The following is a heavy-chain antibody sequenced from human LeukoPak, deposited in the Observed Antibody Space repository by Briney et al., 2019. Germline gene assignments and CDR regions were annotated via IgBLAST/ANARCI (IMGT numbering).Heavy chain of an antibody. Sequence: ASVKVSCTASGYTFTIYDINWVRQATGQGLEWMGWMNPNSGNTGYAQKFQGRVTITRNTSISTAYMELSSLRSEDTAVYYCARGSFRGVIITLPRKNNWFDPWGQGTLVTVSS. CDR3: ARGSFRGVIITLPRKNNWFDP. V-gene: IGHV1-8*03. CDR2: MNPNSGNT. D-gene: IGHD3-10*01. CDR1: GYTFTIYD. J-gene: IGHJ5*02.